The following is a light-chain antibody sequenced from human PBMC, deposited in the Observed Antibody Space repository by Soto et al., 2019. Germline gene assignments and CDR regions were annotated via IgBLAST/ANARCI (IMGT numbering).Light chain of an antibody. CDR1: QSVDTC. V-gene: IGKV1-5*03. CDR3: QQFYRYPWT. J-gene: IGKJ1*01. CDR2: KAS. Sequence: DIQMTQSPSTLSASVGDRVTITCRASQSVDTCLAWYQQKTGKAPHLLFYKASRLETGVPSMFSGSGSVTEFTLTISSMQPDEFATYYCQQFYRYPWTFGQGTKVEIK.